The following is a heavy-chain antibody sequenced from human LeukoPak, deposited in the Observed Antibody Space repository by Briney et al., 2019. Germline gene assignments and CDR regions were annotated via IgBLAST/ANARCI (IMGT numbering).Heavy chain of an antibody. CDR3: ARDLRTDYGSGSYYFDY. CDR1: GFTFSSYS. J-gene: IGHJ4*02. CDR2: ISSSSSYI. Sequence: GGSLRLSCAASGFTFSSYSMSWVRQAPGKGLEWVSSISSSSSYIYYADSVKGRFTISRDNAKNPLYLQMNSLRAEDTAVYYCARDLRTDYGSGSYYFDYWGQGTLVTVSS. D-gene: IGHD3-10*01. V-gene: IGHV3-21*01.